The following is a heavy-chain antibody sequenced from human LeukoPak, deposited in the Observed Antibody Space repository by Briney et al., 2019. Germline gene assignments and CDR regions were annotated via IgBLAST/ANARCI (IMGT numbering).Heavy chain of an antibody. CDR2: INPSGGST. D-gene: IGHD1-26*01. Sequence: GASVRVSCKASGYTFTSYYMHWVRQAPGQGLGWMGIINPSGGSTSYAQKFQGRVTMTRDTSTSTVYMELSSLRSEDTAVYYCARDRRDIVGATTESSFDYWGQGTLVTVSS. J-gene: IGHJ4*02. CDR1: GYTFTSYY. CDR3: ARDRRDIVGATTESSFDY. V-gene: IGHV1-46*01.